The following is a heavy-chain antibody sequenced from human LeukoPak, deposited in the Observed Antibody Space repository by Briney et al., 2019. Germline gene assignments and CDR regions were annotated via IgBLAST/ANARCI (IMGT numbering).Heavy chain of an antibody. V-gene: IGHV3-48*01. D-gene: IGHD1-26*01. CDR2: ISSSSSTI. CDR1: GFTFSSYS. Sequence: AGGSLRLSCAASGFTFSSYSMNWVRQAPGKGLEWVSYISSSSSTIYYADSVKGRFTISRDNAKNSLYLQMNSLRAEDTAIYYCAKKYSTGLDPWGQGTLVTVSS. CDR3: AKKYSTGLDP. J-gene: IGHJ5*02.